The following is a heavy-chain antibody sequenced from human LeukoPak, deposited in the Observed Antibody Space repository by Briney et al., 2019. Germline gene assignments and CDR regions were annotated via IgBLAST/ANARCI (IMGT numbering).Heavy chain of an antibody. CDR2: IIPIFGTA. V-gene: IGHV1-69*01. J-gene: IGHJ6*02. D-gene: IGHD4-17*01. CDR1: GGTFSSYA. CDR3: ARDFRGTVDYYYGMDV. Sequence: GASVKVSCKASGGTFSSYAISWVRQAPGQGLEWMGGIIPIFGTANYAQKFQGRVTITADESTSTAYMELSSLRSEDTAVYYCARDFRGTVDYYYGMDVWGQGTTVTVSS.